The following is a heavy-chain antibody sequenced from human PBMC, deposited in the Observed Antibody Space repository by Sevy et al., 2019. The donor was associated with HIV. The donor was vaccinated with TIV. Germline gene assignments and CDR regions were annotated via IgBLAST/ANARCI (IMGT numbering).Heavy chain of an antibody. CDR1: GFTFSTYN. CDR2: ISSSSTYI. V-gene: IGHV3-21*01. Sequence: GGSLRLSCAASGFTFSTYNMNWVRQAPGKGLEWVSSISSSSTYIYYADSVKGRFTISRDNAKNSLYLQMNSLRAEDTAVYFSARDLVLPATTDYYYYGMDVWGQGPRSPSP. J-gene: IGHJ6*02. D-gene: IGHD2-15*01. CDR3: ARDLVLPATTDYYYYGMDV.